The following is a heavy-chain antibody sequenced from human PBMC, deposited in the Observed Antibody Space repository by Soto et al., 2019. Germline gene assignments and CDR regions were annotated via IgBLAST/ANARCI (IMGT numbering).Heavy chain of an antibody. Sequence: EVQLVESGGGLVQPGGSLRLSCAASGFTFSSYSMNWVRQAPGKGLEWVSYISSSSSTIYYADSVKGRFTISRDNAKNSLYLQMNSLRADDTAVYYCARDVGLWSDNWFDPWGQGTLVTVSS. D-gene: IGHD3-3*01. J-gene: IGHJ5*02. CDR1: GFTFSSYS. V-gene: IGHV3-48*01. CDR2: ISSSSSTI. CDR3: ARDVGLWSDNWFDP.